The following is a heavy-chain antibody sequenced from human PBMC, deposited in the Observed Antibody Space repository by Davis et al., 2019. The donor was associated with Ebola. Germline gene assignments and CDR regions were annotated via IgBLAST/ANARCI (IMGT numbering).Heavy chain of an antibody. D-gene: IGHD6-19*01. J-gene: IGHJ4*02. Sequence: GESLKISCAASGFTFSSYSMSWVRRAPGKGLEWVSPISGSGVSTYYADSVKGRFTISRDNSKNTLYLQMNSLRAEDTAVYYCAKSGSGWYFLDYWGQGTLVTVSS. CDR3: AKSGSGWYFLDY. CDR2: ISGSGVST. V-gene: IGHV3-23*01. CDR1: GFTFSSYS.